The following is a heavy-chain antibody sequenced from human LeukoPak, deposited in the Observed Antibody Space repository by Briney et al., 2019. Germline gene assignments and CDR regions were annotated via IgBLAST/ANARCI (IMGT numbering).Heavy chain of an antibody. Sequence: ASVKVSCKASGGTFSSYAISWVRQAPGQGLEWMGGIIPIFGTANYAQKFQGRVTMTRNTSISTAYMELSSLRSEDTAVYYCARGGTYYYDSSGYYGPYWGQGTLVTVSS. CDR2: IIPIFGTA. CDR1: GGTFSSYA. CDR3: ARGGTYYYDSSGYYGPY. V-gene: IGHV1-69*05. D-gene: IGHD3-22*01. J-gene: IGHJ4*02.